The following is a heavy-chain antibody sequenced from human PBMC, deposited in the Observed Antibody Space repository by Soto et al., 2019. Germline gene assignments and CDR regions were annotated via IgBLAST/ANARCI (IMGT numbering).Heavy chain of an antibody. D-gene: IGHD3-9*01. V-gene: IGHV4-39*01. CDR1: GGSISSSSYY. J-gene: IGHJ6*02. Sequence: SETLSLTCTVSGGSISSSSYYWGWIRQPPGKGLEWIGSIYYSGSTYYNPSLKSRVTISVDTSKNQFSLKLSSVTAADTAVYYCARFASYYDILTGYSGFDYYGMDVWGQGTTVTVSS. CDR2: IYYSGST. CDR3: ARFASYYDILTGYSGFDYYGMDV.